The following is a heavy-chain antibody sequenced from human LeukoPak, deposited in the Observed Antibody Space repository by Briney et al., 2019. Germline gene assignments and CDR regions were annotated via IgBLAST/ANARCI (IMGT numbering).Heavy chain of an antibody. V-gene: IGHV4-59*01. CDR3: ARDQAGATGY. D-gene: IGHD1-26*01. J-gene: IGHJ4*02. Sequence: SETLSLTCTVSGDSISGYYWSWIRQPPGKGLEWIGYIYYSGSTNYNPSLKSRVTISVDTPKNQFSLKLSSVTAADTAVYYCARDQAGATGYWGQGALVTVSS. CDR1: GDSISGYY. CDR2: IYYSGST.